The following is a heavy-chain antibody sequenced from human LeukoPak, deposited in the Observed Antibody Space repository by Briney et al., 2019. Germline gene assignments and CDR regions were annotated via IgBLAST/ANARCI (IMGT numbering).Heavy chain of an antibody. J-gene: IGHJ4*02. Sequence: PGRSLRLSCAASGFTFSGYGMHWIRQAPGKGLEWVAVISYDGSNKYYADSVKGRFTISRDNSKNTLYLQMNSLRAEDTAVYYCARDARRPRDVVVTSDDLDYWGQGTLVTVSS. CDR3: ARDARRPRDVVVTSDDLDY. D-gene: IGHD2-21*02. CDR1: GFTFSGYG. V-gene: IGHV3-30*03. CDR2: ISYDGSNK.